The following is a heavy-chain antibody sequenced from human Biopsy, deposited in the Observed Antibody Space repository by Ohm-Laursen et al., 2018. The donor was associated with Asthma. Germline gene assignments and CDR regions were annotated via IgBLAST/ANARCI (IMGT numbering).Heavy chain of an antibody. V-gene: IGHV4-31*03. CDR1: GDSISSGGYY. CDR2: IYYSGTT. Sequence: SQTLSLTCPVSGDSISSGGYYWSWIRQHPGKGLEWIGYIYYSGTTYYNPPLKSRVTISVDTSKNQFSLKLTSVTAADTAVYYCARDRRVRFLEWPPAMDVWGQGTTVTVSS. CDR3: ARDRRVRFLEWPPAMDV. D-gene: IGHD3-3*01. J-gene: IGHJ6*02.